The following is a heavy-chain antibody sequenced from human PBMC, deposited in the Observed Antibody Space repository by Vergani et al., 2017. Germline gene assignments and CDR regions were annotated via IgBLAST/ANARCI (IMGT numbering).Heavy chain of an antibody. V-gene: IGHV1-69*01. CDR1: GGTFSSYA. J-gene: IGHJ2*01. CDR2: IIPIFGTA. Sequence: QVQLVQSGAEVKKPGSSVKVSCKASGGTFSSYAISWVRQAPGQGLEWMGGIIPIFGTANYAQKFQGRVTITADESTSTAYMELSSLRSEDTAVYYCARGIGSGSYYTHWYFDLWGRGTLVTVSS. CDR3: ARGIGSGSYYTHWYFDL. D-gene: IGHD3-10*01.